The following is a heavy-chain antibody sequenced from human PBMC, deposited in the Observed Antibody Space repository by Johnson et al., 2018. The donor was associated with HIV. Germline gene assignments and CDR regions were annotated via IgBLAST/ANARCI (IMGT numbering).Heavy chain of an antibody. J-gene: IGHJ3*02. CDR3: ATCSDQVLLGGDAFDI. CDR1: GFTFSSYG. Sequence: QVRLVESGGGVVQPGRSLRLSCAASGFTFSSYGMHWVRQAPGKGLEWVAVISYDGSNKYYADSVKGRFTLSRDNAKNSLFLQMNSLRVEDTAVYYCATCSDQVLLGGDAFDIWGQGTMVTVSS. D-gene: IGHD3-16*01. V-gene: IGHV3-30*03. CDR2: ISYDGSNK.